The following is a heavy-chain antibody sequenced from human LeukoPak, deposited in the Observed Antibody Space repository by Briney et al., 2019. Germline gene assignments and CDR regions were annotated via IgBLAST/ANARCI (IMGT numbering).Heavy chain of an antibody. CDR1: GGSISSGRYY. CDR2: IYYSGST. J-gene: IGHJ4*02. Sequence: SETLSLTCTVSGGSISSGRYYRSWIRQPAGKGLEWIGYIYYSGSTYYNPSLKSRVTISVDTSKNQFSLKLSSVTAADTAVYSCARGEWYFDYWGQGTLVTVSS. D-gene: IGHD3-3*01. CDR3: ARGEWYFDY. V-gene: IGHV4-30-4*08.